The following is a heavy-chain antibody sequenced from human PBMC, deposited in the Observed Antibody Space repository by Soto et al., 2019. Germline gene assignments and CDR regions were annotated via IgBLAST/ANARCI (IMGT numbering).Heavy chain of an antibody. Sequence: ASVKVSCKASGYTFTSYDINWARQATGQGLEWMGWMTPSSGNIGYAQKFQGRVTMTRNTSISTAYMELSSLRSEDTAVYYCARGGVHTPWIQLWLERYYYGMDVWGQGTTVTVSS. J-gene: IGHJ6*02. CDR2: MTPSSGNI. CDR3: ARGGVHTPWIQLWLERYYYGMDV. CDR1: GYTFTSYD. D-gene: IGHD5-18*01. V-gene: IGHV1-8*01.